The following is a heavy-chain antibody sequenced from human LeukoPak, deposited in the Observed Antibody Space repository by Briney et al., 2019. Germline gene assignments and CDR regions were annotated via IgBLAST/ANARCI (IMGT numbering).Heavy chain of an antibody. CDR1: GFTFSSYA. V-gene: IGHV3-23*01. CDR3: AKLLRGVIVPYFDY. D-gene: IGHD3-10*01. CDR2: ISGSGSST. Sequence: GGSLRLSCAASGFTFSSYAMSWVRQAPGRGLEWFSAISGSGSSTHYGDSVKGRSTISRDNSRNTLYLQLNRLRAEDTAVYYCAKLLRGVIVPYFDYWGQGTLVTVSS. J-gene: IGHJ4*02.